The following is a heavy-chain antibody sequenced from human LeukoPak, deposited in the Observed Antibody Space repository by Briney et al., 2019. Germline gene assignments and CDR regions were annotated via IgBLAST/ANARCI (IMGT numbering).Heavy chain of an antibody. J-gene: IGHJ4*02. V-gene: IGHV5-51*01. CDR2: INPFDSNV. CDR1: GYRFTNYW. Sequence: GESLKISFKGSGYRFTNYWIGWVRPMPGKGLEWMGIINPFDSNVRYSPSFQGQVTISADKSINTAYLQWSSLKASDTAMYYCATRKTYASGWLFWGQGTLVTVSS. D-gene: IGHD6-19*01. CDR3: ATRKTYASGWLF.